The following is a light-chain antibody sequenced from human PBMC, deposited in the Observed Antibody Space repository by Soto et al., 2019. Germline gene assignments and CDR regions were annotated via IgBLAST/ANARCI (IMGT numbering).Light chain of an antibody. CDR2: TAS. V-gene: IGKV1-17*03. J-gene: IGKJ4*01. CDR1: QDISNF. CDR3: QQHDSYPLT. Sequence: DIQMTQSPSAMSASVGDRVTITCRASQDISNFLAWFQQKPGTVPKRLIYTASALQSGVPSRFSGSGSGTEFTLTISSLQPDDFATYYCQQHDSYPLTFGGGTKVDIK.